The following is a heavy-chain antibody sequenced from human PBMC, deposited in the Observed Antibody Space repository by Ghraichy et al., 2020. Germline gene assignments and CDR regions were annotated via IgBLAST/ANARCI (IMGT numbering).Heavy chain of an antibody. V-gene: IGHV3-15*01. CDR2: VKTEVEGRAT. CDR1: GFSFSTAW. D-gene: IGHD2/OR15-2a*01. Sequence: LSLTCGASGFSFSTAWMTWVRQGPGEGLEWIGRVKTEVEGRATDFAAPVKGRFTISSDDSKNTVFLQMNSLQTEDTAVYYCTTDCTSTGCLGDGAFDLWGPGTMVTVSS. J-gene: IGHJ3*01. CDR3: TTDCTSTGCLGDGAFDL.